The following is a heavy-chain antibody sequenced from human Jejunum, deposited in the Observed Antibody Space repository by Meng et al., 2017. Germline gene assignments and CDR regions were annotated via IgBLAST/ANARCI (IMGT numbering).Heavy chain of an antibody. CDR2: INTAGTTT. J-gene: IGHJ4*02. V-gene: IGHV3-74*01. Sequence: GESLKISCVGSGFTFSTYWMHWVRQGPGKGLVWVSHINTAGTTTTYADSVKGRFTISRDNAKNTLYLQMDSLRAEDSAVYYCSRSYGSEKILDSWGQGTRVTGSS. CDR3: SRSYGSEKILDS. CDR1: GFTFSTYW. D-gene: IGHD3-10*01.